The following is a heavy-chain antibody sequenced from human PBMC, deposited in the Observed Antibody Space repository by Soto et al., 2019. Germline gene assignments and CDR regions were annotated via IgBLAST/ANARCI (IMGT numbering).Heavy chain of an antibody. CDR2: ISGSGGST. CDR3: AKERIWSGYLYYFDY. D-gene: IGHD3-3*01. Sequence: VQLVESGGGVVQPGRSLRLSCAASGFTFSSYGMHWVRQAPGKGLEWVSAISGSGGSTYYADSVKGRFTISRDNSKNTLYLQMNSLRAEDTAVYYCAKERIWSGYLYYFDYWGQGTLVTVSS. CDR1: GFTFSSYG. J-gene: IGHJ4*02. V-gene: IGHV3-23*04.